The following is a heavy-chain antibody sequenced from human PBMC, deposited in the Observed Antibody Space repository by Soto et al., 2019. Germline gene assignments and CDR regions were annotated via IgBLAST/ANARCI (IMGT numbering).Heavy chain of an antibody. Sequence: EVQLLDSGGHLVQPGGSLRLSCAASGCTISNYAMSWVRQAPGKGLEWVSTLSDRTYYTDSVRGRFTISRDTSENTLYLQMNSLGVEDTAVYYCARSLGPSRHFFDHWGQGTLVTVSS. D-gene: IGHD3-16*01. CDR3: ARSLGPSRHFFDH. V-gene: IGHV3-23*01. CDR2: LSDRT. CDR1: GCTISNYA. J-gene: IGHJ4*02.